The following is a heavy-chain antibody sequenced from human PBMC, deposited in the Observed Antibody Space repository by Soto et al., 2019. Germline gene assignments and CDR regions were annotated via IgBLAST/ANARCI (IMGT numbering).Heavy chain of an antibody. CDR3: AKSPRGEMATD. D-gene: IGHD5-12*01. J-gene: IGHJ4*02. CDR1: GYTFINYH. V-gene: IGHV1-18*01. Sequence: QVQLVQSGGEVKXPGASVTVSCKASGYTFINYHITWVRQAPGQGLEWMAWINTYNGMTDYAQKFQGRVTMTRDTSTSTAYMELRNLGSDDTAVYFCAKSPRGEMATDWGQGTLVTVSS. CDR2: INTYNGMT.